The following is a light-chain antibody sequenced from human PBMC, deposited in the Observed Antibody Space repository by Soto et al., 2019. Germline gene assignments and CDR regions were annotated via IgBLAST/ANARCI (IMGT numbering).Light chain of an antibody. CDR2: AAS. CDR3: QQSYSTPRYT. Sequence: DIQMTQSPSSLSASVGDIVTITCRASQSISSYLNWYQQKTEKAPKLLIYAASSLQSGVPSRFSGSGSGTDFTLTISSLQPEDFATYYCQQSYSTPRYTFGQGTKLEIK. V-gene: IGKV1-39*01. J-gene: IGKJ2*01. CDR1: QSISSY.